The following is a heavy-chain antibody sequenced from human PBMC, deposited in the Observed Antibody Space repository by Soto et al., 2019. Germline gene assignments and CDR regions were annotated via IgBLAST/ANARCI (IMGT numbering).Heavy chain of an antibody. J-gene: IGHJ4*02. CDR2: IIPSSGTA. CDR3: KLDYDNLNDEYTGDV. D-gene: IGHD3-9*01. CDR1: GGTFSSYA. V-gene: IGHV1-69*06. Sequence: SSLKVSCKASGGTFSSYAIRRVVQAPAELLEWVGGIIPSSGTANYAQKFQGRVTITADKTTSTAYKELSSLRSEDTAVYYCKLDYDNLNDEYTGDVWGQGTLVTVSS.